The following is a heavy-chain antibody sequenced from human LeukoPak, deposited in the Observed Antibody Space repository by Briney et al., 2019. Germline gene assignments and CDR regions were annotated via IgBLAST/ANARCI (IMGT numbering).Heavy chain of an antibody. CDR3: ARAFYDSSGYSEEGFDY. CDR2: MNPNSGNT. V-gene: IGHV1-8*03. CDR1: GYTFTSYD. Sequence: ASVKVSCKASGYTFTSYDINWVRQATGQGLEWMGWMNPNSGNTGYAQKFQGRVTITRNTSISTAYMELSSLRSEDTAVYYCARAFYDSSGYSEEGFDYWGQGTLVTVSS. D-gene: IGHD3-22*01. J-gene: IGHJ4*02.